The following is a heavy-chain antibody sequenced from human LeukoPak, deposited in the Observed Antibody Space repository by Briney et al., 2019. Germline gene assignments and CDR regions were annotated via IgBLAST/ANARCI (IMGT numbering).Heavy chain of an antibody. V-gene: IGHV3-7*01. J-gene: IGHJ6*03. CDR2: IKQDGSEK. Sequence: PGGSLRLSCAASGFTFSNYWMSWVRQAPGKGLEWVANIKQDGSEKYYVDSVKGRFTISRDNAKNSLYLQMNSLRAEDTAVYYCASNHGFSDYYYMDVWGKGTTVTVSS. CDR3: ASNHGFSDYYYMDV. CDR1: GFTFSNYW.